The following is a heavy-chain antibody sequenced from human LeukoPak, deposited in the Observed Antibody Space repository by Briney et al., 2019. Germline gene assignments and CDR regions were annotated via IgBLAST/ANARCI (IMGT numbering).Heavy chain of an antibody. CDR3: ARIGSYDFWSGSKVYFDY. Sequence: PSETLSLTCAVYGGSFSGYYWSWIRQPPGKGLEWIGEINHSGSTNYNPSLKSRVTISVDTSKNQFSLKLSSVTAADTAVYYCARIGSYDFWSGSKVYFDYWGQGTLVTVSS. J-gene: IGHJ4*02. V-gene: IGHV4-34*01. CDR1: GGSFSGYY. CDR2: INHSGST. D-gene: IGHD3-3*01.